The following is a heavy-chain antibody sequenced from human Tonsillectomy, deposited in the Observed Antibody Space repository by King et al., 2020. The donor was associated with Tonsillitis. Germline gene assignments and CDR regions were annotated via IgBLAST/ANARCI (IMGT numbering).Heavy chain of an antibody. CDR3: ARRVGTTTFDY. J-gene: IGHJ4*02. V-gene: IGHV3-30*04. Sequence: MHLVRQSPGKRLEWVAFISYDGSNKYYADSVKGRFTISRDNSKNTLYLQMNSLRAEDTDVYYCARRVGTTTFDYWGQGPLVNVSS. CDR2: ISYDGSNK. D-gene: IGHD5-12*01.